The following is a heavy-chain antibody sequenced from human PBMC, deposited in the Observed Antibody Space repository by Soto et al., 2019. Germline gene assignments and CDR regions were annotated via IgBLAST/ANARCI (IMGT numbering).Heavy chain of an antibody. Sequence: QVQLVESGGGVVQPGRSLRLSCAASGFTFSSYAMHWVRQAPGKGLEWVAVISYDGSNKYYADSVKGRFTISRDNSKNKLYLQMNSLRAEDTAVYYCARWGPNPYYYYYGMDVWGQGTTVTVSS. D-gene: IGHD3-16*01. V-gene: IGHV3-30-3*01. CDR2: ISYDGSNK. CDR3: ARWGPNPYYYYYGMDV. J-gene: IGHJ6*02. CDR1: GFTFSSYA.